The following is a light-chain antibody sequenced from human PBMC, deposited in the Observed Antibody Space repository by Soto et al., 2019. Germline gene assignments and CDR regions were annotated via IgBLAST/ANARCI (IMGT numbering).Light chain of an antibody. Sequence: EIVSTQSPATLSLSPGERATLSCRASQSVSSYLAWYQQKPGQAPRLLIYDASNRATGIPARFSGSGSGTDFTLTISSLEPEDFAVYYSQQRSNWPPFTFGPGTTVDIK. J-gene: IGKJ3*01. CDR1: QSVSSY. V-gene: IGKV3-11*01. CDR2: DAS. CDR3: QQRSNWPPFT.